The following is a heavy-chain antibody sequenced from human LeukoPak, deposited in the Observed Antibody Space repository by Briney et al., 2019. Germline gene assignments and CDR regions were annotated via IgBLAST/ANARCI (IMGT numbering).Heavy chain of an antibody. CDR1: GFTFSSYG. Sequence: PGGSLRLSXAASGFTFSSYGMHWVRQAPGKGLEWVAFIRYDGSNKYYADSVKGRFTISRDNSKNTLYLQMNSLRAEDTAVYYCAKDLSYGGNSIDYWGQGTLVTVSS. D-gene: IGHD4-23*01. V-gene: IGHV3-30*02. CDR2: IRYDGSNK. J-gene: IGHJ4*02. CDR3: AKDLSYGGNSIDY.